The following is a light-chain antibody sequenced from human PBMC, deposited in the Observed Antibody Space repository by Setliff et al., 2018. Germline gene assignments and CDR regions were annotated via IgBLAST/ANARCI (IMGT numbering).Light chain of an antibody. CDR2: EVS. CDR3: SSYTSRSTYV. CDR1: SSYVGNYDR. V-gene: IGLV2-18*02. J-gene: IGLJ1*01. Sequence: QSALTQPPSVSGSPGQSVTISCTGTSSYVGNYDRVSWYQQPPGTAPKLMIYEVSSRPSGVPDRFSGSKSGNTASLTISGLQADDEADYYCSSYTSRSTYVFGTGTKVTVL.